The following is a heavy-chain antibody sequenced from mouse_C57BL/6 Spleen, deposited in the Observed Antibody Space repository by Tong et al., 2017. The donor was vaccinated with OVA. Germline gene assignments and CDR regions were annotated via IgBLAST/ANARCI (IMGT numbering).Heavy chain of an antibody. CDR2: INSDGGST. D-gene: IGHD2-14*01. V-gene: IGHV5-2*01. CDR1: EYEFPSHD. J-gene: IGHJ3*01. Sequence: EVQLQESGGGLVQPGESLKLSCESNEYEFPSHDMSWVRKTPEKRLELVAAINSDGGSTYYPDTMERRLIISRDNTKKTLYLQMSSLRSEDTAMYYCARREVRRAWFAYWGQGTLVTVAA. CDR3: ARREVRRAWFAY.